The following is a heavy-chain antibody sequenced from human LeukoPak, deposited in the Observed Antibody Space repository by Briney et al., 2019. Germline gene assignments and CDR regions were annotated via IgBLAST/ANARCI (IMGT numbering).Heavy chain of an antibody. CDR1: GGTFSSYA. Sequence: SVKVSCKTSGGTFSSYAISWVRQAPGQGLEWMGGIIPIFGTANYAQKFQGRVTITADESTSTAYMELSSLRSEDTAVYYCARMDPGEDYYYYMDVWGKGTTVTISS. CDR3: ARMDPGEDYYYYMDV. J-gene: IGHJ6*03. CDR2: IIPIFGTA. V-gene: IGHV1-69*13. D-gene: IGHD7-27*01.